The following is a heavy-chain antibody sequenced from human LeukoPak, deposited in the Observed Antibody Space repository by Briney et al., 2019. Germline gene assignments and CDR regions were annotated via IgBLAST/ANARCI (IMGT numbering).Heavy chain of an antibody. D-gene: IGHD4-11*01. CDR2: ISRTSTYI. V-gene: IGHV3-21*01. CDR3: ARESSVTTGDY. J-gene: IGHJ4*02. Sequence: GGSLRLSCAASGFTFSSYSMNWVRQAPGKGLEWVSSISRTSTYIYHADSVKGRFTISRDNAKNSLYLQMNSLRAEDTAVYYCARESSVTTGDYWGQGTLVTVSS. CDR1: GFTFSSYS.